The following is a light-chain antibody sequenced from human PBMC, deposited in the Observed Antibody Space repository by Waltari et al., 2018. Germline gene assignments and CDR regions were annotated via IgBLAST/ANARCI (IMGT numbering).Light chain of an antibody. J-gene: IGLJ3*02. CDR2: EVN. CDR3: CSYTIGNTFWV. CDR1: SSDVGAYDL. V-gene: IGLV2-23*02. Sequence: QSALTQPASLSGSPGQSITISCSGSSSDVGAYDLVSWYRQHPGKVPKVLIYEVNKRPSRVAYRFSGSKSGNTASLTLSGLQAEDEADYYCCSYTIGNTFWVFGGGTKLTVL.